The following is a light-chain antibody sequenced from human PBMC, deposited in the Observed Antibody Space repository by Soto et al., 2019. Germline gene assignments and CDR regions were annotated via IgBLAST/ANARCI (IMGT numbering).Light chain of an antibody. CDR3: SSYRSTSIPYV. V-gene: IGLV2-14*03. J-gene: IGLJ1*01. Sequence: QSVLSQPASVSGSPGQSITISCTGTSSDVGGYNYVSWFQHHPGKAPKLMIYDVGNRPSGVSDRFSGSKSGNTASLTISGLQAEDEADYYCSSYRSTSIPYVFGTGPRSPS. CDR1: SSDVGGYNY. CDR2: DVG.